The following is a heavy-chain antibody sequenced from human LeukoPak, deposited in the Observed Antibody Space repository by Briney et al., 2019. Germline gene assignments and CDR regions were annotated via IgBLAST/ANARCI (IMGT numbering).Heavy chain of an antibody. CDR1: GGSISSGGYY. CDR2: IYYSGST. J-gene: IGHJ4*02. D-gene: IGHD5-12*01. Sequence: SETPSLTCTVSGGSISSGGYYWSWIRQHPGKGLEWIGYIYYSGSTYYNPSLTSRVTMSLDTSKNQFSLKLSSVTAADTAVYYCARDSGYVGDYWGQGTLVTVSS. V-gene: IGHV4-30-4*08. CDR3: ARDSGYVGDY.